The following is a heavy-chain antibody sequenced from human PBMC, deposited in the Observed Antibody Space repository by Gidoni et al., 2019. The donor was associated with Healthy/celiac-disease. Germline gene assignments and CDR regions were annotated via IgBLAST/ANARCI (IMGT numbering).Heavy chain of an antibody. Sequence: EVQLVETGGGLIQPGGSLRLSCAASGFPVSSNYMSWVRQAPGKGLEWVSVIYSGGSTYYADSVKGRFTISRDNSKNTLYLQMNSLRAEDTAVYYCARDRAGAGYYYYYYGMDVWGQGTTVTVSS. V-gene: IGHV3-53*02. CDR3: ARDRAGAGYYYYYYGMDV. CDR2: IYSGGST. CDR1: GFPVSSNY. J-gene: IGHJ6*02.